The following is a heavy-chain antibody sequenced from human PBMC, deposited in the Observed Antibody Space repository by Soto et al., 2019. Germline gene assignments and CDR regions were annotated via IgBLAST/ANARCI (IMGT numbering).Heavy chain of an antibody. D-gene: IGHD3-16*01. CDR2: IKADGSET. V-gene: IGHV3-7*03. CDR3: AKGGHIDF. Sequence: EVQLVESGGGLVQPGGSLRLSCAASGFSFSTYWMSWVRQVPGKGLEWVANIKADGSETYYVDSVRVRFTISRDNAKTSLYLQMNSLRAEDTAVYYCAKGGHIDFCGQGTLVTVSS. CDR1: GFSFSTYW. J-gene: IGHJ4*02.